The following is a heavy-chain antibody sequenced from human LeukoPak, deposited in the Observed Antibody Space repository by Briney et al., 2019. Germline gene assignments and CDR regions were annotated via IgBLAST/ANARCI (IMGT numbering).Heavy chain of an antibody. J-gene: IGHJ4*02. D-gene: IGHD6-13*01. CDR1: GDSVSSNSAA. Sequence: SQTLSLTCAISGDSVSSNSAAWNWTRQSPSRGLEWLGRTYYRSKWYNDYAVSVKSRITINPDTSKNQFSLQLNSVTPEDTAVYYCARDRGIAAAANFDYWGQGTLVTVSS. CDR3: ARDRGIAAAANFDY. V-gene: IGHV6-1*01. CDR2: TYYRSKWYN.